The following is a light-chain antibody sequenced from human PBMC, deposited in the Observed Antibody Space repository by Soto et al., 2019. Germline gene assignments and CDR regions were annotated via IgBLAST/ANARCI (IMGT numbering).Light chain of an antibody. CDR1: SSDVGSYNL. CDR3: CSYAGSSTPHVV. Sequence: QSALTQPASVSGSPGQSITISCTGTSSDVGSYNLVSWYQQHPGKAPKLMIYEGSKRPSGVSNRFSGSKSGNTASLTISGLQAEDVADYYCCSYAGSSTPHVVFGGGTKLTFL. V-gene: IGLV2-23*01. J-gene: IGLJ2*01. CDR2: EGS.